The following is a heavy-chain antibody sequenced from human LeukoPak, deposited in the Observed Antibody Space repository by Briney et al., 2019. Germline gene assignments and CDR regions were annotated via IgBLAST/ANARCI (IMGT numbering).Heavy chain of an antibody. CDR3: ARAENLGYCSGGSCYATVFDY. J-gene: IGHJ4*02. CDR2: ISSSGSTI. Sequence: GGSLRLSCAAYGFTFSSYEMNWVRQAPGKGLEWVSYISSSGSTIYYADSVKGRFTISRDNAKNSLYLQMNSLRAEDTAVYYCARAENLGYCSGGSCYATVFDYWGQGTLVTVSS. CDR1: GFTFSSYE. V-gene: IGHV3-48*03. D-gene: IGHD2-15*01.